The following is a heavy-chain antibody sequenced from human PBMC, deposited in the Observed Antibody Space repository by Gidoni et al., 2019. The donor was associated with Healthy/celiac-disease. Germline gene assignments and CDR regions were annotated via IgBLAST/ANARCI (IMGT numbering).Heavy chain of an antibody. D-gene: IGHD3-16*02. Sequence: EVQLVASGVGVVRPGWSLRLSCAASGFTSDDYGMSWVRQAPGKGLEWVAGINWNGGSTGYADSVKGRFTISRDNAKNSLYLQMNRLRAEDTALYHCAREILDDYIWGSYRNDAFDIWGQGTMVTVSS. V-gene: IGHV3-20*01. CDR1: GFTSDDYG. J-gene: IGHJ3*02. CDR2: INWNGGST. CDR3: AREILDDYIWGSYRNDAFDI.